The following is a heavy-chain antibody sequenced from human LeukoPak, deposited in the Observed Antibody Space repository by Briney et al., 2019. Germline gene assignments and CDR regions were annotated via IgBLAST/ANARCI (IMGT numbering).Heavy chain of an antibody. CDR1: GGSISSHY. CDR3: ARGEGYNYLVVWSDP. Sequence: SETLSLTCNVSGGSISSHYWSWIRQPAGKGLEWIGRVDTKGRTNYNPSLKSRVSVSVDTSKNQVSLKMSSVTAADTAVYYCARGEGYNYLVVWSDPWGQGTLVTVSS. D-gene: IGHD5-24*01. V-gene: IGHV4-4*07. CDR2: VDTKGRT. J-gene: IGHJ5*02.